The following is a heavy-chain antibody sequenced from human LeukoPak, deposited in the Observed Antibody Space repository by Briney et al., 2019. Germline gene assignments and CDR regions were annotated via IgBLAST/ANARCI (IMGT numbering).Heavy chain of an antibody. CDR1: GDSISSNSYY. V-gene: IGHV4-39*01. CDR2: FYYSGST. Sequence: SETLSLPCTVSGDSISSNSYYWGWIRQPPRKGLEWIGSFYYSGSTYYNPSLKSRVTISVDTSKNQFSLKLSSVTAADTAMYYCARHIPYGSGSYGGFDIWGQGTMVTVSS. J-gene: IGHJ3*02. CDR3: ARHIPYGSGSYGGFDI. D-gene: IGHD3-10*01.